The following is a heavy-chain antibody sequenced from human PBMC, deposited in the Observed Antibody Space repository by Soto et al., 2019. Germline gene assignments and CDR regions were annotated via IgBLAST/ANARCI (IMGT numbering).Heavy chain of an antibody. D-gene: IGHD5-12*01. Sequence: EVQLVESGGGLVKPGGALRLSCAASGFTFSNAWMSGVRQAPWKGLEWVGRIKSKTDGGTTDYAAPVKGRFTISRDDSKNTLYLQMNRLKTEDTAVYYCTTERLGSGYYSGDKASTWGQGTLVTVSS. J-gene: IGHJ5*02. CDR2: IKSKTDGGTT. V-gene: IGHV3-15*01. CDR1: GFTFSNAW. CDR3: TTERLGSGYYSGDKAST.